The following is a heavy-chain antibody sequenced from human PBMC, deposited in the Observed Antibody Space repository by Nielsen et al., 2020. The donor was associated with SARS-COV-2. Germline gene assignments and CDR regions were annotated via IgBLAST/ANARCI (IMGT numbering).Heavy chain of an antibody. CDR1: GFTFSSYS. J-gene: IGHJ4*02. V-gene: IGHV3-48*02. Sequence: GESLKISCAASGFTFSSYSMNWVRQAPGKGLEWVSYISTSSSTVYYADSVKGRFTISRDNAKNSLYLQMNSLRDEDTAVYYCARDRAGGYRYYFDYWGQGTLVTVSS. D-gene: IGHD5-18*01. CDR2: ISTSSSTV. CDR3: ARDRAGGYRYYFDY.